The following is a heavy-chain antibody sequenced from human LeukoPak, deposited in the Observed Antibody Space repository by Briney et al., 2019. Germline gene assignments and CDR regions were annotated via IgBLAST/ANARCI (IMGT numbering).Heavy chain of an antibody. CDR3: ARDQGSWGWFDP. V-gene: IGHV4-59*12. CDR1: GGSISSYY. Sequence: PSETLSLTCTVSGGSISSYYWNWIRQPPGKGLEWIGFIYYSGTTNYNPSLKSRVTISVDKSKDQFSLKLSSVTAADTAVYYCARDQGSWGWFDPWGQGTLVTVSS. D-gene: IGHD6-13*01. J-gene: IGHJ5*02. CDR2: IYYSGTT.